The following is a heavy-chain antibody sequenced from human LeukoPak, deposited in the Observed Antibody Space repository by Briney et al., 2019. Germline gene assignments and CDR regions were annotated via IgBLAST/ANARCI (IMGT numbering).Heavy chain of an antibody. CDR1: GYSISSGYY. V-gene: IGHV4-38-2*01. CDR2: IYHSGST. Sequence: SETLSLTCAVSGYSISSGYYWGWIRQPPGKGLEGIGSIYHSGSTYYNPSLKSRVTISVDTSKNQFSLKLSSVTAADTAVYYCARQEGYSSSSVTFNWFDPWGQGTLVTVSS. CDR3: ARQEGYSSSSVTFNWFDP. J-gene: IGHJ5*02. D-gene: IGHD6-6*01.